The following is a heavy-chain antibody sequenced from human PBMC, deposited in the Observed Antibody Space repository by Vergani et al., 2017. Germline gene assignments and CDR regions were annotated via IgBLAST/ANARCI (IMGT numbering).Heavy chain of an antibody. CDR1: GYSFTSYW. V-gene: IGHV5-10-1*03. CDR2: IDPSDSYT. J-gene: IGHJ4*02. Sequence: EVQLVPSGAEVKKPGESLRISCKGSGYSFTSYWISWVRQIPGKGLEWMGRIDPSDSYTNYSPSFQGHVTISADKSISTAYLQWSSLKASDTAMYYCARHPGGRYSNDYGGQGTLVTVAA. D-gene: IGHD5-18*01. CDR3: ARHPGGRYSNDY.